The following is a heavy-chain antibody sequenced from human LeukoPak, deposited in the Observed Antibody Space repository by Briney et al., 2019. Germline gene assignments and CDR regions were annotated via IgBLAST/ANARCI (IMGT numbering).Heavy chain of an antibody. CDR1: GFTLSSYS. Sequence: GGSLRLSCAAPGFTLSSYSMNWVRQAPGKGLEWVSSISSSSSYIYYADSVKGRFTISRDDAKNSLYLQMNSLRAEDTAVYYCARDPFGYCSGGSCFTLFDYWGQGTLVAVSS. D-gene: IGHD2-15*01. CDR3: ARDPFGYCSGGSCFTLFDY. CDR2: ISSSSSYI. J-gene: IGHJ4*02. V-gene: IGHV3-21*01.